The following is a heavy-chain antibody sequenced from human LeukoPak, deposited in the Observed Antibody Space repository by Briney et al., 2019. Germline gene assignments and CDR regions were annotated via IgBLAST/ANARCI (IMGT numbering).Heavy chain of an antibody. CDR3: TKDIDLTYYFDY. D-gene: IGHD3-16*01. CDR2: ISGSGGST. Sequence: GGSLRLSCAASGFTFSSYAMSWVRQAPGKGLEWVSAISGSGGSTYYADSVKGRFTISRDNSKNTLYLQMNSLRAEDTAVYYCTKDIDLTYYFDYWGQGTLVTVSS. V-gene: IGHV3-23*01. CDR1: GFTFSSYA. J-gene: IGHJ4*02.